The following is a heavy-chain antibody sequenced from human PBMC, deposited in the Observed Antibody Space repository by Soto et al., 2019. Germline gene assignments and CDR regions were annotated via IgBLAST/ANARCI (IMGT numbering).Heavy chain of an antibody. CDR1: GYTFTSYD. V-gene: IGHV1-8*01. J-gene: IGHJ6*03. CDR2: MNPNSGNT. D-gene: IGHD3-3*01. Sequence: ASVKVSCKASGYTFTSYDINWVRQATGQGLEWMGWMNPNSGNTGYAQKFQGRVTMTRNTSISTAYMELSSLRSEDTAVYYCARGPQDYDFWSGYYRRHYYYYMDVWGKGTTVTVSS. CDR3: ARGPQDYDFWSGYYRRHYYYYMDV.